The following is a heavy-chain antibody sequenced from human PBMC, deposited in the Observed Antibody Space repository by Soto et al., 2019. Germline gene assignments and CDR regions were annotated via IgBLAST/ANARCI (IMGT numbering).Heavy chain of an antibody. CDR1: GGTFSSYT. CDR3: ARIIAAAGTNYYYYMDV. CDR2: IIPILGIA. D-gene: IGHD6-13*01. V-gene: IGHV1-69*02. Sequence: SVKVSCKASGGTFSSYTISWVRQAPGQGLEWMGRIIPILGIANYAQKFQGRVTITADKSTSTAYMELSSLRSEDTAVYYCARIIAAAGTNYYYYMDVWGKGTTVTVSS. J-gene: IGHJ6*03.